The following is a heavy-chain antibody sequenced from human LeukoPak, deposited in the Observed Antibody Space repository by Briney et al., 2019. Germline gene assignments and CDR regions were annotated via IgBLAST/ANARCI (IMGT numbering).Heavy chain of an antibody. CDR1: GGSFSGYY. CDR3: ARLGSRVV. Sequence: SETLSLTCAVYGGSFSGYYWSWIRQPPGKGLEWIGEINHSGYTNYNPSLKSRVTMSVDTSKNQFSLKLNSMTAADTAVYYCARLGSRVVWGQGTLVIVSS. D-gene: IGHD3-10*01. J-gene: IGHJ4*02. CDR2: INHSGYT. V-gene: IGHV4-34*01.